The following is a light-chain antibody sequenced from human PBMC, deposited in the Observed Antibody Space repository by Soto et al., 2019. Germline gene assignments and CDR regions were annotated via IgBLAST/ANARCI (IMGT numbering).Light chain of an antibody. CDR2: EVN. J-gene: IGLJ1*01. V-gene: IGLV2-8*01. CDR1: SSDVGGYNY. CDR3: SSYAGSSNV. Sequence: HSVLTQPPSASGSPGQSVAISCTGTSSDVGGYNYVSWYQQHPGKAPKLMIYEVNKRPSGVPDRFSGSKSGNTASLTVSGLQAEDEADYYCSSYAGSSNVFGTGNKVT.